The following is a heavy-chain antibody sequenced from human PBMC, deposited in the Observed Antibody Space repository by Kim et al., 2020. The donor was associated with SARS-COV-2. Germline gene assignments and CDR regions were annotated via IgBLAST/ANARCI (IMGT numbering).Heavy chain of an antibody. CDR2: SWRT. CDR3: ARQGYMDV. V-gene: IGHV4-59*08. J-gene: IGHJ6*03. Sequence: SWRTNYNPSRKSRVTISVDTSKNQFSLKLSPVTAADTAVYYCARQGYMDVWGKGTTVTVSS.